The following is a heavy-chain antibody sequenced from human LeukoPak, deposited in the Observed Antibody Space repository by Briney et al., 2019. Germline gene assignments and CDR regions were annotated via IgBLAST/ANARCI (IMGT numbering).Heavy chain of an antibody. CDR2: ISSSSSYI. D-gene: IGHD3-16*01. CDR1: GFTFSSYS. CDR3: ARGEVAFGGVKGY. J-gene: IGHJ4*02. V-gene: IGHV3-21*01. Sequence: GGSLRLSCAASGFTFSSYSMNWVRQAPGKGLEWVSSISSSSSYIYYADSVKGRSTISRDNAKNSLYLQMNSLRAEDTAVYYCARGEVAFGGVKGYWGQGTLVTVSS.